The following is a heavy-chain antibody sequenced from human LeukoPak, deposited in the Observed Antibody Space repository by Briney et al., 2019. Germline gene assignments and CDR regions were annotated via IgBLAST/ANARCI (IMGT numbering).Heavy chain of an antibody. CDR3: ARTPAGMATISFDY. Sequence: PSETLSLTCTVSGGSISSGGYYWSWIRQHPGKGLEWIGYIYYSGSTYYNPSLKSRVTISVDTSKNQFSLKLSSVTAADTAVYYCARTPAGMATISFDYWGQGTLVTVSS. CDR1: GGSISSGGYY. D-gene: IGHD5-24*01. V-gene: IGHV4-31*03. J-gene: IGHJ4*02. CDR2: IYYSGST.